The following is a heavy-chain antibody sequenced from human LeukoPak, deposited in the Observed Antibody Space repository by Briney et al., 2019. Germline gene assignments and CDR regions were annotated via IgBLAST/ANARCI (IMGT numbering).Heavy chain of an antibody. Sequence: TGRSLRLSCAASGFSFSNYGIHWVRQAPGKGPEWVAIIWSDGSNKYYGDSVKGRFAISRDNSKNTAYLQMNSLRGEDTALNYCAREGSSTIYFGSGTHSGGAFDIWGQGTVVTVSS. V-gene: IGHV3-33*01. CDR3: AREGSSTIYFGSGTHSGGAFDI. D-gene: IGHD3-10*01. J-gene: IGHJ3*02. CDR1: GFSFSNYG. CDR2: IWSDGSNK.